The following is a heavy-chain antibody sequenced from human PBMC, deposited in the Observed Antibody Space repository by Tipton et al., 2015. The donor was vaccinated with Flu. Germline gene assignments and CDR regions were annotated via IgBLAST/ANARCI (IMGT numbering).Heavy chain of an antibody. D-gene: IGHD4/OR15-4a*01. J-gene: IGHJ4*02. CDR1: GGSISSGSYY. V-gene: IGHV4-31*03. Sequence: TLSLTCSVSGGSISSGSYYWTWIRQRPGEGLEWVGYIHYTGTTHYSPSLKSRVTISRDASMNQFSLTLRSVTAADTAVYFCARDDAVFPGAVRYWGLGMLVTVSS. CDR2: IHYTGTT. CDR3: ARDDAVFPGAVRY.